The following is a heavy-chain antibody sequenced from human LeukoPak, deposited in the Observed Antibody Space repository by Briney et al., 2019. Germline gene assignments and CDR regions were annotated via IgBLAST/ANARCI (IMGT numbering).Heavy chain of an antibody. J-gene: IGHJ4*02. V-gene: IGHV3-21*01. Sequence: PGWSLRLSCAASRFTFSTYTMNWVRQAPGKGLEWVSSITRSSRYIYYADSVKGRFTISRDNAKNSLYLQMNSLRAEDTAVYFCARDPRGPTGYDSSGRDSFDYWGQGTLVTVSS. CDR1: RFTFSTYT. D-gene: IGHD3-22*01. CDR2: ITRSSRYI. CDR3: ARDPRGPTGYDSSGRDSFDY.